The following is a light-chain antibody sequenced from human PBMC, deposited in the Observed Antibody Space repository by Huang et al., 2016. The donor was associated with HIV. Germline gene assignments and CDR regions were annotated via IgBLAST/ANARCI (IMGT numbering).Light chain of an antibody. CDR1: QSVGVY. CDR2: EAS. J-gene: IGKJ4*01. V-gene: IGKV3-11*01. CDR3: QQRTKWPPVLT. Sequence: EIVLTQSPATLSLSPGDRATLSCRASQSVGVYLAWYQQKPGQAPRLLIFEASNRATGIPDRFRGSGSGTDFTLTIDSLQPDDFAIYYCQQRTKWPPVLTFGGGTRVEIK.